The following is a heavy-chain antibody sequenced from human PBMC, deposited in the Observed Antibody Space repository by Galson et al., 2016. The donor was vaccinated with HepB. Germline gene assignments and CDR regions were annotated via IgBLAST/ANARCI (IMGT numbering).Heavy chain of an antibody. CDR1: GFTVSSSA. CDR2: IRVSGGST. D-gene: IGHD6-19*01. J-gene: IGHJ5*02. Sequence: SLRLSCAASGFTVSSSAMSWVRQAPGKGLEWVSSIRVSGGSTFYADSVKGRFTISTDTSKSTLYLQMSSLSAEDTAVYYCAKCSVYSTGWCNSFDPWGQGTPVIVSS. CDR3: AKCSVYSTGWCNSFDP. V-gene: IGHV3-23*01.